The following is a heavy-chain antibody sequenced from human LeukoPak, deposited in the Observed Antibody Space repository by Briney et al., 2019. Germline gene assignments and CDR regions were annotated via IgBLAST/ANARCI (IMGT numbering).Heavy chain of an antibody. Sequence: GASVKVSCKASGGTFSSYAISWVRQAPGQGLEWMGRIIPILGIANYAQKFQGRVTITADKSTTTVYMELSSLRSDDTAVYYCVRSGYDYDWFDPWGQGTLVTVSS. CDR2: IIPILGIA. V-gene: IGHV1-69*04. CDR3: VRSGYDYDWFDP. CDR1: GGTFSSYA. D-gene: IGHD5-12*01. J-gene: IGHJ5*02.